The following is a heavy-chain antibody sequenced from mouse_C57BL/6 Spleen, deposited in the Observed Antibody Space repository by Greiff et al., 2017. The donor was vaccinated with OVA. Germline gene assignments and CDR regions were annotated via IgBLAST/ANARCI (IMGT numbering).Heavy chain of an antibody. V-gene: IGHV14-1*01. D-gene: IGHD1-1*01. CDR3: TVRLITNFDY. CDR1: GFNIKDYH. J-gene: IGHJ2*01. Sequence: EVQLQQSGAELVRPGASVKLSCTASGFNIKDYHLHWVKQRPEQGLEWIGRIDPEDGDTEYAPKFQGKATMTADTSSNTAYLQLSSLTSEDTAVYYCTVRLITNFDYWGQGTTLTVSS. CDR2: IDPEDGDT.